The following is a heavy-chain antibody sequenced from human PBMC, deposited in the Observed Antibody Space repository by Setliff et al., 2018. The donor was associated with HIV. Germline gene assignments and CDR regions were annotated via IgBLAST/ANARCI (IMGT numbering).Heavy chain of an antibody. D-gene: IGHD2-15*01. V-gene: IGHV1-46*01. Sequence: ASVKVSCKASGYSFTGYYIHWVRQVPGQGLEWMGIIHPSAGTTTYAQKFQGRVTMTRDASARTLYMELNSLRSEDTAVYYCAKFIVPHRFTGGPLDYWGQGTPVTVS. CDR2: IHPSAGTT. CDR1: GYSFTGYY. J-gene: IGHJ4*02. CDR3: AKFIVPHRFTGGPLDY.